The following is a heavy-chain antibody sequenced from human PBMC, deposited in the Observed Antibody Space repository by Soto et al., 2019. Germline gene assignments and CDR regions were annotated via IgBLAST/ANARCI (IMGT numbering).Heavy chain of an antibody. D-gene: IGHD4-17*01. J-gene: IGHJ6*02. V-gene: IGHV3-21*01. CDR3: ARDPDYGGNPYYYYYYGMDV. Sequence: LRLSCAASGFTFSSYSMNWVRQAPGKGLEWVSSISSSSSYIYYADSVKGRFTISRDNAKNSLYLQMNSLRAEDTAVYYCARDPDYGGNPYYYYYYGMDVWGQGTTVTVSS. CDR2: ISSSSSYI. CDR1: GFTFSSYS.